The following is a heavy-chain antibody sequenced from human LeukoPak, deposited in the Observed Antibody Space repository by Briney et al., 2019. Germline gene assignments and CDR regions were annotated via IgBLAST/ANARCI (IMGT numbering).Heavy chain of an antibody. CDR3: ARARREWKIDTFDM. D-gene: IGHD3-3*01. CDR1: GGSINSYY. CDR2: IYNSGNT. V-gene: IGHV4-59*01. Sequence: SETLSLTCTVSGGSINSYYWTWIRQPPGKGLEWIGNIYNSGNTNYNPSLKSRVTISVDTSKNQFSLKLSSVTAADTAVYYCARARREWKIDTFDMWGQGTMVTVSS. J-gene: IGHJ3*02.